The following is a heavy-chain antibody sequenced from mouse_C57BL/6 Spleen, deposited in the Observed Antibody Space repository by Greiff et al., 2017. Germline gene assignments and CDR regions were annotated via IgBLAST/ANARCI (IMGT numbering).Heavy chain of an antibody. V-gene: IGHV5-4*01. CDR2: ISDGGSYT. CDR3: ARRLLLYYAMDD. CDR1: GFTFSSYA. J-gene: IGHJ4*01. Sequence: EVQLVESGGGLVKPGGSLKLSCAASGFTFSSYAMSWVRQTPEKRLEWVATISDGGSYTYYPDNVKGRFTISRDNAKNNLYLQMSHLKSEDTAMYYCARRLLLYYAMDDWGQGASVTVSS. D-gene: IGHD2-3*01.